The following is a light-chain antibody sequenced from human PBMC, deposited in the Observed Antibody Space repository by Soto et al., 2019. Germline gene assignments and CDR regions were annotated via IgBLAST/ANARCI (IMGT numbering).Light chain of an antibody. V-gene: IGKV1-5*03. CDR2: TAS. Sequence: DIQMTQSPSTLSASVGDRVTITCRASQSISSWLAWYQQKPGKAPKLLIDTASILESGVPSRFSGSGSGTEFTLTISSLQPDDFATYYCQQFNNYPWTFGQGTRVEIK. CDR1: QSISSW. CDR3: QQFNNYPWT. J-gene: IGKJ1*01.